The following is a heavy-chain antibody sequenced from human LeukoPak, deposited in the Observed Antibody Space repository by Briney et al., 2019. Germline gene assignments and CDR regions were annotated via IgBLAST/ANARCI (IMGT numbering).Heavy chain of an antibody. D-gene: IGHD5-24*01. J-gene: IGHJ6*03. CDR2: ISAYNGNT. Sequence: VASVKVSCEASGYTFTNYGISGVRQAPGQGLECMGWISAYNGNTNSAQKVQGRVTMTTDTSTTTAYMELRSLRSDDTPVYYCARGEVAMAYYYYYMDVWGKGTTVTVSS. CDR3: ARGEVAMAYYYYYMDV. V-gene: IGHV1-18*01. CDR1: GYTFTNYG.